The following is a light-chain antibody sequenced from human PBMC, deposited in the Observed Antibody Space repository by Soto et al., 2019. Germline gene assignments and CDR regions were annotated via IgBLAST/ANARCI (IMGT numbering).Light chain of an antibody. CDR1: QSVTSTH. CDR3: QQFDGSLWT. V-gene: IGKV3-20*01. CDR2: DAS. J-gene: IGKJ1*01. Sequence: EIVLTQSPGTLSLSPGERATLSCWASQSVTSTHLAWYQQKPGQAPRLLIYDASTRATGIPDRFSGSGSGTDFTLTISRLEPEDFAVYCCQQFDGSLWTFGPGTKVDIK.